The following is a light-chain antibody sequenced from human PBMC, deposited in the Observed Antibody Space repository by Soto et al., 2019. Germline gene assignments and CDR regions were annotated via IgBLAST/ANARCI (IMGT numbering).Light chain of an antibody. J-gene: IGLJ3*02. CDR1: SSDVGGYNY. V-gene: IGLV2-14*03. Sequence: QSALTQPASVSGSPGQSITISCTGTSSDVGGYNYVSWYQQHSGKAPKLMIYDVRNRPSEVSNRFSGSKSGNTASLTISGLQAEDEADYYCNSYTSGSSWVFGGGTKLTVL. CDR3: NSYTSGSSWV. CDR2: DVR.